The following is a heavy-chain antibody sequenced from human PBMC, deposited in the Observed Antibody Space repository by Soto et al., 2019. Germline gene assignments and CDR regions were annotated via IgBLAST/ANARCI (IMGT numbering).Heavy chain of an antibody. CDR1: GFTFSSYA. D-gene: IGHD5-18*01. Sequence: GGSLRLSCAASGFTFSSYAMHWVRQAPGKGLEWVAVISYDGSNKYYADSVKGRFTISRDNSKNTLYLQMNSLRAEDTAVYYCARDSGYGYNWFDPWGQGTLVTVSS. CDR3: ARDSGYGYNWFDP. CDR2: ISYDGSNK. V-gene: IGHV3-30-3*01. J-gene: IGHJ5*02.